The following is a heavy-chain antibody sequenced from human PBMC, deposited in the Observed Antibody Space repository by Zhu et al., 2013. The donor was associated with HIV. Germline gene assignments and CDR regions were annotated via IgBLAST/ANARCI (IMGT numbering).Heavy chain of an antibody. CDR3: ARGDYGGKFPQDY. J-gene: IGHJ4*02. D-gene: IGHD4-17*01. V-gene: IGHV1-3*01. CDR2: INAGNGNT. Sequence: QVQLVQSGAEVKKPGASVKVSCKASGYTFTNYAMHWVRQAPGQRLEWMGWINAGNGNTKYSQKFQGRVTITRDTSASTAYMELSSLRSEDTAVYYCARGDYGGKFPQDYWGQGTLVTVSS. CDR1: GYTFTNYA.